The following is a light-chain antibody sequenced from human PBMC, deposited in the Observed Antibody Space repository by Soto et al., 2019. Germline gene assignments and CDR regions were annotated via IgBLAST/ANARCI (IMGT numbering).Light chain of an antibody. CDR2: EVN. J-gene: IGLJ1*01. V-gene: IGLV2-14*02. Sequence: QSAPTQPASVSGSPGQSITISCTGTSSDVGGYNLVSWYQQYPGKAPKLIIYEVNKRPSGVPDRFSGSKSGNTASLTVSGLQAEDEADYYCSSYAGSSNVFGTGTKLTVL. CDR3: SSYAGSSNV. CDR1: SSDVGGYNL.